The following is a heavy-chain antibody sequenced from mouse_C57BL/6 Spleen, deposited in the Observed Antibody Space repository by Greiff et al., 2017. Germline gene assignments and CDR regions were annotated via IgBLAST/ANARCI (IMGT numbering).Heavy chain of an antibody. CDR1: GYTFTDYY. D-gene: IGHD2-2*01. Sequence: VQLQQSGPVLVKPGASVKMSCKASGYTFTDYYMNWVKQSHGKSLEWIGVINPYNGGTSYNQKFKGKATLTVDKSSSTAYMELNSLTSEDSAVYYCARGPMVTNYFDYWGQGTTLTVSS. V-gene: IGHV1-19*01. J-gene: IGHJ2*01. CDR3: ARGPMVTNYFDY. CDR2: INPYNGGT.